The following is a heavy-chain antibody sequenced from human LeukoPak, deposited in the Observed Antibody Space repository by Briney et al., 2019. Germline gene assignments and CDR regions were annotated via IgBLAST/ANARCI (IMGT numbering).Heavy chain of an antibody. D-gene: IGHD5-18*01. CDR1: GYTFISNY. Sequence: GASVKVSCKASGYTFISNYIHWLRQSPGQGLEWMGIINPNGGSATYSQKFQDRVTMTRDTSTSTVYMELSSLTSEDTAVYYCARGGYSYGTDYWGQGTLVTVSS. V-gene: IGHV1-46*01. CDR3: ARGGYSYGTDY. J-gene: IGHJ4*02. CDR2: INPNGGSA.